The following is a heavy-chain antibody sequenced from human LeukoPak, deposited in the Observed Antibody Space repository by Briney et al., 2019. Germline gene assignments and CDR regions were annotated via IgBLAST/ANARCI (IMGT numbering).Heavy chain of an antibody. Sequence: ASVKVSRKASGYTFTSYDINWVRQATGQGLEWMGWMNPNSGNTGYAQKFQGRVTMTRNTSISTAYMELSSLRSEDTAVYYCARAEDLYYYGSGSYAFDIWGQGTMVTVSS. CDR3: ARAEDLYYYGSGSYAFDI. D-gene: IGHD3-10*01. V-gene: IGHV1-8*01. CDR2: MNPNSGNT. J-gene: IGHJ3*02. CDR1: GYTFTSYD.